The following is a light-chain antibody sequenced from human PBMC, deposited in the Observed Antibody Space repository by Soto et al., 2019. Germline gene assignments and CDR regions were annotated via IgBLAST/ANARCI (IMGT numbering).Light chain of an antibody. CDR1: QRLSSN. Sequence: DMVLTQSPASLSVSPGERATLACRASQRLSSNFGWYQQKPGKAPRLLIYGASSRDTGIQNRFSGSGSGTDFTLTISRLEPEDLALYYCQQYVNSPQTFGQGTKV. V-gene: IGKV3-20*01. J-gene: IGKJ1*01. CDR2: GAS. CDR3: QQYVNSPQT.